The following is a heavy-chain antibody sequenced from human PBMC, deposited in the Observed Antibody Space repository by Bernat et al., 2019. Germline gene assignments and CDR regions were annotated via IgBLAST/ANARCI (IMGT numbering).Heavy chain of an antibody. CDR3: ARDPDDFWSGDQQQLVRGYFDY. CDR2: TYYRSKWYN. D-gene: IGHD3-3*01. CDR1: GDSVSSNSAA. J-gene: IGHJ4*02. V-gene: IGHV6-1*01. Sequence: QVQLQQSGPGLVKPSQTLSLTCAISGDSVSSNSAAWNWIRQSPSRGLEWLGRTYYRSKWYNDYAVSVKSRITINPDTSKNQFSLQLNSVTPEDTAVYYCARDPDDFWSGDQQQLVRGYFDYWGQGTLVTVSS.